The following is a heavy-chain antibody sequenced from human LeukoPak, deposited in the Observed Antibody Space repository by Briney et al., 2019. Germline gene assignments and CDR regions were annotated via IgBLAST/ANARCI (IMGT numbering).Heavy chain of an antibody. Sequence: SETLSLTCSVSGGYIGSYFWSWIRQPAGKELEWIGRFYTSGSPNYNPSHQSRVTMSVDTSKNQFSLRLSSVSPADTAVYYCARIGGITYFDYWGQGTVVTVSP. CDR1: GGYIGSYF. J-gene: IGHJ4*02. V-gene: IGHV4-4*07. CDR2: FYTSGSP. D-gene: IGHD3-16*01. CDR3: ARIGGITYFDY.